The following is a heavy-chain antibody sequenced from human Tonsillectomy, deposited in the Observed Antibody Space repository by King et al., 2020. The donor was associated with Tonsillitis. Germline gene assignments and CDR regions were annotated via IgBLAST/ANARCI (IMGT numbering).Heavy chain of an antibody. D-gene: IGHD4-11*01. J-gene: IGHJ4*02. CDR3: AGGSDYGNSRLDY. Sequence: VQLVESGGGVVQPGRSLRLSCAVSGLTFNNYAMHWVRQAPGKGLEWVAVISFDGGNKYYADSVKGRFTISRDNSENTVFVQMNSLRAEDTAVYYCAGGSDYGNSRLDYWGQGPLVTVSS. V-gene: IGHV3-30*04. CDR1: GLTFNNYA. CDR2: ISFDGGNK.